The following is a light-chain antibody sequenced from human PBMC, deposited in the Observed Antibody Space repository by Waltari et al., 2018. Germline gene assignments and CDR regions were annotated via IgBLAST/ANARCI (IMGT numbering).Light chain of an antibody. J-gene: IGKJ1*01. V-gene: IGKV1-5*03. Sequence: DIQMTQSPSTLSASVGDRVTITCRASQRISSWWAWYQQKPGKAPKLLIYKASSLESGVPSRFSGSGSGTEFPLTISSLQPDDFATYYCQQYNSYWTFGQGTKVEIK. CDR2: KAS. CDR3: QQYNSYWT. CDR1: QRISSW.